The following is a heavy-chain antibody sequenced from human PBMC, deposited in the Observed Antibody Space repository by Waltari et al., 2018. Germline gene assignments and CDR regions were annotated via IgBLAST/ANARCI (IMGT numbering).Heavy chain of an antibody. V-gene: IGHV3-11*01. CDR2: ISNTGNTV. CDR3: AREYGLRGTTMTTGY. Sequence: QVQLVESGGALVKPGGSLSLSCAASGFTFLDSYMTWVRQAPGKGLEWISYISNTGNTVYSAESVKGRFFVSRDNAQNSLFLQMNSLRAEDTAVYYCAREYGLRGTTMTTGYWGQGTQVTVSS. CDR1: GFTFLDSY. D-gene: IGHD4-17*01. J-gene: IGHJ4*02.